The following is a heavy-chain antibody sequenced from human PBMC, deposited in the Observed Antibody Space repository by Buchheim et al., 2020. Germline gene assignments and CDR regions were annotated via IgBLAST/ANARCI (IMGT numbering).Heavy chain of an antibody. J-gene: IGHJ4*02. D-gene: IGHD2-15*01. V-gene: IGHV3-13*04. Sequence: EVQLMESGGGLVQPGGSLRLSCAASGFSFSSYDMHWVRQITGKGLEWVSGIGIGGDTYYSGSVKGRFSVSRENAKGSIDLQMNSLRVADTALYYCARWHCSGGSCYSDYWGQGTL. CDR2: IGIGGDT. CDR1: GFSFSSYD. CDR3: ARWHCSGGSCYSDY.